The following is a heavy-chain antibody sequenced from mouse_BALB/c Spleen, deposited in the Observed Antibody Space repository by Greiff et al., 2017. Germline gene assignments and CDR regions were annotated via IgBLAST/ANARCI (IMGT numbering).Heavy chain of an antibody. Sequence: DVKLVESGGGLVQPGGSLKLSCAASGFTFSSYTMSWVRQTPEKRLEWVAYISNGGGSTYYPDTVKGRFTISRDNAKNTLYLQMSSLKSEDTAMYYCARGGSSDYFDYWGQGTTLTVSS. CDR3: ARGGSSDYFDY. CDR2: ISNGGGST. V-gene: IGHV5-12-2*01. J-gene: IGHJ2*01. CDR1: GFTFSSYT. D-gene: IGHD1-1*01.